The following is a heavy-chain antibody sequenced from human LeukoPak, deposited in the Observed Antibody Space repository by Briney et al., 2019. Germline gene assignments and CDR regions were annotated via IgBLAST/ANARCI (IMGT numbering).Heavy chain of an antibody. CDR3: ARGGSYSGY. CDR2: IYHTGPT. J-gene: IGHJ4*02. V-gene: IGHV4-59*12. D-gene: IGHD1-26*01. Sequence: SETLSLTCTVSGGSIKPYYWNWIRQSPGKGLQWIGYIYHTGPTNYNPSLKSRVTISLDTSKNQFSLKLSSVTAADTAVYYCARGGSYSGYWGQGTLVTVSS. CDR1: GGSIKPYY.